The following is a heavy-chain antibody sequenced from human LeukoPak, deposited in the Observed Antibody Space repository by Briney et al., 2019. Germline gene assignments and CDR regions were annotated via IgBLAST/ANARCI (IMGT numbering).Heavy chain of an antibody. V-gene: IGHV4-4*07. D-gene: IGHD3-3*01. CDR2: IYISGSTSGST. CDR3: AVAYYDFWSGRGLNWFDP. J-gene: IGHJ5*02. Sequence: SETLSLTCTVSGGSISNYYWSWIRQPAGKGLEWIGRIYISGSTSGSTDYNPSLKSRVTMSVDTSRNQFSLKVNSVTAADTAVYYCAVAYYDFWSGRGLNWFDPWGQGTLVTVSS. CDR1: GGSISNYY.